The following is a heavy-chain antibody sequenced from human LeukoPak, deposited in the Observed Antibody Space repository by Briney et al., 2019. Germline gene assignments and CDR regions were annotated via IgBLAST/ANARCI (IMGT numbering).Heavy chain of an antibody. J-gene: IGHJ3*02. V-gene: IGHV1-2*02. CDR1: GYTFTGYY. CDR2: INPNSGGT. Sequence: GASVKVSCKASGYTFTGYYMHWVRQAPGQGLEWMGWINPNSGGTNYAQKFQGRVTMTRDTSISTAYMELSRLRSDDTAVYYCARDRGGSSWFFDIWGQGKMVTVS. CDR3: ARDRGGSSWFFDI. D-gene: IGHD6-13*01.